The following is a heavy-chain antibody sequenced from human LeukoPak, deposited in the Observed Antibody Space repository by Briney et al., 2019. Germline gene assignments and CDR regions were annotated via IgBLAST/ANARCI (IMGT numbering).Heavy chain of an antibody. CDR1: GGTFSSYA. Sequence: EASVKVSCKASGGTFSSYAISWVRQAPGQGLEWMGGIFPIFGTANYAQKFQGRVTITADKSTSTAYMELSSLRSEDTAVYYCARSREPPYDILTGYIVWGQGTLVTVSP. CDR3: ARSREPPYDILTGYIV. J-gene: IGHJ4*02. D-gene: IGHD3-9*01. CDR2: IFPIFGTA. V-gene: IGHV1-69*06.